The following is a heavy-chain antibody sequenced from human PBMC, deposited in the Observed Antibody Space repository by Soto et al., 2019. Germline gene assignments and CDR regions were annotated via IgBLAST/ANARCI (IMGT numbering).Heavy chain of an antibody. J-gene: IGHJ4*02. CDR3: AKDIIRKAVVVTAPGDY. CDR2: ISWDGGST. CDR1: GFTFDDYT. D-gene: IGHD2-21*02. V-gene: IGHV3-43*01. Sequence: EVQLVESGGVVVQPGGSLRLSCAASGFTFDDYTMHWVRQAPGKGLEWVSLISWDGGSTYYADSVKGRFTISRDNSKNSLYLQMNSLRTEDTALYYCAKDIIRKAVVVTAPGDYWGQGTLVTFSS.